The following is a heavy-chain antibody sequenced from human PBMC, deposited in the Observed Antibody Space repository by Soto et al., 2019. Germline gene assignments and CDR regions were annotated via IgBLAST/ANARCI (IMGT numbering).Heavy chain of an antibody. J-gene: IGHJ2*01. D-gene: IGHD2-8*01. CDR3: CAESTNYWS. CDR2: IKSKLRDGET. CDR1: GYRFSDAW. Sequence: GGYLRLSCAASGYRFSDAWMTWVRQVPGRGLEWVGRIKSKLRDGETDYAEAVKGRFTISRDDSKSTLYLHMHSLTAEHSAVYYCCAESTNYWS. V-gene: IGHV3-15*01.